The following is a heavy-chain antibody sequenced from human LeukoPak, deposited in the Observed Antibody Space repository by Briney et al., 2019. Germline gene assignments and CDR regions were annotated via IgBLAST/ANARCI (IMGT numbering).Heavy chain of an antibody. CDR2: INHSGST. Sequence: SETLSLTCAVYGGSFSGYYWSWIRQPPGKGLEWIGEINHSGSTNYNPPLKSRVTISVDTSKNQFSLKLSSVTAADTAVYYCARRGYSYGYPGMDVWGQGTTVTVSS. J-gene: IGHJ6*02. CDR1: GGSFSGYY. D-gene: IGHD5-18*01. V-gene: IGHV4-34*01. CDR3: ARRGYSYGYPGMDV.